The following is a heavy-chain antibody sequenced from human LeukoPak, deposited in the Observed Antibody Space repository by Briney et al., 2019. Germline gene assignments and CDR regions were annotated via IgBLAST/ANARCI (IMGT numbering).Heavy chain of an antibody. V-gene: IGHV3-23*01. CDR3: GGAKFYYYGMDV. CDR2: ISGSGDNT. J-gene: IGHJ6*02. CDR1: GLMFSSYA. Sequence: GGSLRLSCAASGLMFSSYAMTWVRQAPGQGLEWFSTISGSGDNTHYADSVEGRLTISRDNSKNTLYLQMNSLRVEDTAVYYCGGAKFYYYGMDVWGQGTTVTVSS. D-gene: IGHD1-26*01.